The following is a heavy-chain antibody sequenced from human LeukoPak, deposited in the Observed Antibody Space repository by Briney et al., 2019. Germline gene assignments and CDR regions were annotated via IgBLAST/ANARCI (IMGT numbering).Heavy chain of an antibody. J-gene: IGHJ4*02. V-gene: IGHV4-39*01. D-gene: IGHD3/OR15-3a*01. Sequence: NPSETLSLTCTVSGGSISSSSYYWGWIRQPPGKGLEWIGSIYYSGSTYYNPSLKSRVTISVDTSKNQFSLKLSSVTAADTAVYYCASSLNPTWTFDYWGQGTLVTVSS. CDR2: IYYSGST. CDR1: GGSISSSSYY. CDR3: ASSLNPTWTFDY.